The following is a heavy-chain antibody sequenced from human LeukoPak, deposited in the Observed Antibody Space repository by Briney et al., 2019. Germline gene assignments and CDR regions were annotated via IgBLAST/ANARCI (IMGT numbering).Heavy chain of an antibody. J-gene: IGHJ4*02. CDR1: GFTINDYV. D-gene: IGHD5-18*01. Sequence: AGASLRLSSAAAGFTINDYVIHVGRPAAREGLEFSSSISRNSDSIGSAYSVKGLFTISGNNTKNSLYQQNNSLRDDAMALNYCARGGYSYGRFKFDYWGQGTLVTV. V-gene: IGHV3-9*03. CDR3: ARGGYSYGRFKFDY. CDR2: ISRNSDSI.